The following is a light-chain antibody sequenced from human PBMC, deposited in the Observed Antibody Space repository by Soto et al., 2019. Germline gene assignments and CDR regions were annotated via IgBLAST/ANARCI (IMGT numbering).Light chain of an antibody. CDR1: SSDVGDYKY. J-gene: IGLJ3*02. V-gene: IGLV2-14*01. Sequence: QSALTQPASVSGSPGQSITLSCTGNSSDVGDYKYVSWYQQHPGTAPKLLIYDVSNRPSGVSNRFSGSKSGNTASLTISGLQAEDEAYYYCSSYTSSSIWVFGGGTKLTVL. CDR2: DVS. CDR3: SSYTSSSIWV.